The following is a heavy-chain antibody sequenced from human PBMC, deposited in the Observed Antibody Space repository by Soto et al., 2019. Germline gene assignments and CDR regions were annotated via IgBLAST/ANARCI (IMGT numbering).Heavy chain of an antibody. J-gene: IGHJ6*02. CDR2: INPNSGGT. D-gene: IGHD2-2*01. Sequence: GASVKVSCKASGYTFTGYYMHWVRQAPGQGLEWMGWINPNSGGTNYAQKFQGWVTMTRDTSISTAYMELSRLRSDDTAVYYCARARDIPRLDIVLVPAAQNYYGMDVWGQGTTVTVSS. CDR1: GYTFTGYY. CDR3: ARARDIPRLDIVLVPAAQNYYGMDV. V-gene: IGHV1-2*04.